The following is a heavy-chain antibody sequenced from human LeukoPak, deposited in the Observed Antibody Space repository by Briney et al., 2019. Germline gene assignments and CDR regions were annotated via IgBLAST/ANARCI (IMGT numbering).Heavy chain of an antibody. D-gene: IGHD2-2*01. CDR3: AKEIVVVPAELDY. CDR2: IRYDGSNK. Sequence: GRSLRLSCAASGFTFSSHGMHWVRQAPGKGLEWVAFIRYDGSNKYYADSVKGRFTISRDNSKNTLYLQMNSLRAEDTAVYYCAKEIVVVPAELDYWGQGTLVTVSS. CDR1: GFTFSSHG. V-gene: IGHV3-30*02. J-gene: IGHJ4*02.